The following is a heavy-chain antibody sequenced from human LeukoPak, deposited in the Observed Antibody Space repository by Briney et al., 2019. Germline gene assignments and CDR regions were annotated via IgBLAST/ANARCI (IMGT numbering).Heavy chain of an antibody. CDR3: ATLLLGAMTTVTLADY. Sequence: GGSLRLSCAASGFTFSSYAMHWVRQAPGKGLEWVAVISYDGSNKYYADSVKGRFTISRDNSKNTLYLQMNSLRAEDTAVYYCATLLLGAMTTVTLADYWGQGALVTVSS. J-gene: IGHJ4*02. D-gene: IGHD4-17*01. CDR2: ISYDGSNK. CDR1: GFTFSSYA. V-gene: IGHV3-30-3*01.